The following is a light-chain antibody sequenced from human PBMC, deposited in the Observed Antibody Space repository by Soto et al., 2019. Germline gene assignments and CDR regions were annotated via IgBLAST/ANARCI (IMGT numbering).Light chain of an antibody. CDR3: QQYNDWPPIT. CDR1: QSVSSY. V-gene: IGKV3-15*01. Sequence: ETVMTQSPATLPVSPGERATLSCRASQSVSSYLAWYQQKPGQAPRLLIYGASTRATGIPARFSGSGSGTEFTLTISSLQSEDFAIYYCQQYNDWPPITFGQGTRLEIK. J-gene: IGKJ5*01. CDR2: GAS.